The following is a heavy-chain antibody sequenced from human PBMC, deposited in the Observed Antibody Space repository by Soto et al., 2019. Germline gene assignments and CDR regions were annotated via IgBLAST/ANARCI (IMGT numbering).Heavy chain of an antibody. Sequence: QVQLQQWGAGLLKPSETLSLTCAVYGGFVSSGSYYWSWIRQPPGKGLEWIGEMSHSGGTHFNPTLNSRVTISVDTSKNQFSRKMSSVTAAHTALYNCARVERRTATTVVDAFDIWGPGTMVTVSS. J-gene: IGHJ3*02. CDR1: GGFVSSGSYY. CDR2: MSHSGGT. D-gene: IGHD1-1*01. V-gene: IGHV4-34*01. CDR3: ARVERRTATTVVDAFDI.